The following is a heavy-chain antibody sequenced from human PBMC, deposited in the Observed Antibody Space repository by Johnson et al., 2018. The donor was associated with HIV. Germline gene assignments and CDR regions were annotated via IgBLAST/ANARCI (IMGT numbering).Heavy chain of an antibody. Sequence: VQLVESGGGLVQPGGSLRLSCAASGFTFSSYWMSWVRQAPGKGLEWVANIKQDGSEKYYVDSVMGRVTIPRDNAKNSLYLQMNSLRAEDTAGYYCARGWQQRAFDIWGQGTMVTVSS. CDR3: ARGWQQRAFDI. V-gene: IGHV3-7*01. J-gene: IGHJ3*02. D-gene: IGHD6-13*01. CDR1: GFTFSSYW. CDR2: IKQDGSEK.